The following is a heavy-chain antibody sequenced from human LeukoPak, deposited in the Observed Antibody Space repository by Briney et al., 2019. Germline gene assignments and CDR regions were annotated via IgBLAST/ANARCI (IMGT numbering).Heavy chain of an antibody. Sequence: SGGSLRLSCAAPGFTFSSYSMNWVRQAPGKGLEWVSYISSSSSTIYYADSVKGRFTISRDNAKNSLYLQMNSLRAEDTAVYYCARSPHMVRGAFDYWGQGTLVTVSS. D-gene: IGHD3-10*01. CDR3: ARSPHMVRGAFDY. V-gene: IGHV3-48*01. CDR1: GFTFSSYS. CDR2: ISSSSSTI. J-gene: IGHJ4*02.